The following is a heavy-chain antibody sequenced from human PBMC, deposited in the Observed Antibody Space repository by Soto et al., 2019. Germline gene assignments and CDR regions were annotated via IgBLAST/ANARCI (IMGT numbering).Heavy chain of an antibody. CDR3: ARGYDYVWGSYRPLYYFDH. CDR1: GDSVSSNSAA. J-gene: IGHJ4*02. CDR2: TYYRSKWYN. D-gene: IGHD3-16*02. V-gene: IGHV6-1*01. Sequence: SQTLSLTCAISGDSVSSNSAAWNWIRQSPSRGREWLGRTYYRSKWYNDYAVSVKSRITINPDTSKNQFSLQLNSVTPEDTAVYYCARGYDYVWGSYRPLYYFDHWGQGTLVTVS.